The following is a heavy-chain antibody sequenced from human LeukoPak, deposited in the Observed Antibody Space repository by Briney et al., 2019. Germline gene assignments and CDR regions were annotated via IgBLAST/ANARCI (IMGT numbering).Heavy chain of an antibody. D-gene: IGHD3-10*01. Sequence: SQTLSLTCAVSGGSISSGGYSWSWIRQPPGKGLEWIGYIYHSGSTYYNPSLKSRVTISVDRSKNQFSLKLSSVTAADTAVYHCARDQSGGDWFDPWGQGTLVTVSS. CDR2: IYHSGST. J-gene: IGHJ5*02. CDR1: GGSISSGGYS. CDR3: ARDQSGGDWFDP. V-gene: IGHV4-30-2*01.